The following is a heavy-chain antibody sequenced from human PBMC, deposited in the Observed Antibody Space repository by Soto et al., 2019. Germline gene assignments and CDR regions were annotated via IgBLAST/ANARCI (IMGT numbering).Heavy chain of an antibody. J-gene: IGHJ3*02. CDR2: IYWDDDK. V-gene: IGHV2-5*02. Sequence: QITLKESGPTLVKPTETLTLTCTFSGFSLSARGEGVGWLRQPPGKALEWLAIIYWDDDKRYSPSLRTPFTITKDTSKTQVVLIMTNMDPVDTATYFCAHRPFNSAWHDAYDIWGPGTMVTVSS. CDR3: AHRPFNSAWHDAYDI. CDR1: GFSLSARGEG. D-gene: IGHD5-18*01.